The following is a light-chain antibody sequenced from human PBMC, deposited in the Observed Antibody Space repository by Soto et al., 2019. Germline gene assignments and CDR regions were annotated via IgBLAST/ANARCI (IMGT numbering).Light chain of an antibody. CDR2: AAS. V-gene: IGKV1-9*01. CDR3: QQVINYPSG. Sequence: DIQLTQSPSFLSASVGDRVTITCRASQGISTFLAWYQQRPGKAPKLLIYAASTLQSGVPSRFSGSGSGTEFTLTIISLLPEDFSTYYCQQVINYPSGFGHGTKVDIK. CDR1: QGISTF. J-gene: IGKJ3*01.